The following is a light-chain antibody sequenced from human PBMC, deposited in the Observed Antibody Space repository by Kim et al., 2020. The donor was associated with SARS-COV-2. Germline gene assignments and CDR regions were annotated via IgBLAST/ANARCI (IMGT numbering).Light chain of an antibody. CDR3: QQYDNY. V-gene: IGKV1-5*03. CDR1: KSNSRW. Sequence: TRSESVGERVISTCRASKSNSRWLAWYQQKPGKAPKHLISRASSLQSGVPSRFSGSGSGTQFTLTISSLQPDDFGTYYGQQYDNYFGQGTKLEIK. CDR2: RAS. J-gene: IGKJ2*01.